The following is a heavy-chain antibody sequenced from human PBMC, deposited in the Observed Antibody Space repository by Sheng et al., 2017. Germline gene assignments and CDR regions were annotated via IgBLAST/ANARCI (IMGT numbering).Heavy chain of an antibody. CDR3: ARGAGGCSSTSCYNWFDP. CDR2: IIPILGIA. CDR1: GGTFSSYA. J-gene: IGHJ5*02. D-gene: IGHD2-2*01. Sequence: QVQLVQSGAEVKKPGSSVKVSCKASGGTFSSYAISWVRQAPGQGLEWMGGIIPILGIANYAQKFQGRVTITADKSTSTAYMELSSLRSEDTAVYYCARGAGGCSSTSCYNWFDPWGQGTLVTVSS. V-gene: IGHV1-69*10.